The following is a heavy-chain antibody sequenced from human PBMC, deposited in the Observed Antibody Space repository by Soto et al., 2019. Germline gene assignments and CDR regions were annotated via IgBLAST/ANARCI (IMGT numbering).Heavy chain of an antibody. J-gene: IGHJ4*02. CDR3: AKSRGWSSFDY. D-gene: IGHD6-19*01. CDR2: ISGIGGST. Sequence: GPLRVSGAASGFTFSSYAMSWVRQAPGKGLEWVSAISGIGGSTYYADSVKGRFTISRDNSKNTLYLQMNSLRAEDTAVYYCAKSRGWSSFDYWAQGTLVTVSS. CDR1: GFTFSSYA. V-gene: IGHV3-23*01.